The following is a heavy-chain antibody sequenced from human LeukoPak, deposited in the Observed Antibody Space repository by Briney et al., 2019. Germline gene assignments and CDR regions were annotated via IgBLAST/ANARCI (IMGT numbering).Heavy chain of an antibody. Sequence: GGSLRLSCAASGFPFSSYAMHWVRQAPGKGLEYVSAVCSNAACAYYADSVRGRFTISRDNSKNTVYLQMGNLRVEDTAVYYCVRRDGYNFDYWGQGTLVTVSS. J-gene: IGHJ4*02. CDR1: GFPFSSYA. CDR3: VRRDGYNFDY. CDR2: VCSNAACA. D-gene: IGHD5-24*01. V-gene: IGHV3-64*02.